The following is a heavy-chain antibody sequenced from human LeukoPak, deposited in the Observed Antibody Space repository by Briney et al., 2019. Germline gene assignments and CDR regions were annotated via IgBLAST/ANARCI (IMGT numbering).Heavy chain of an antibody. CDR2: ISYGGSYK. CDR1: GFTFSSYA. D-gene: IGHD6-13*01. J-gene: IGHJ4*02. V-gene: IGHV3-30*04. Sequence: PGGSLRLSCAASGFTFSSYAMHWVRQAPGKGLEWVAVISYGGSYKYYADSEKGRFTISRDNSKNKLYQQMNSLRAEDTAVYYCAKDISGSWSIDYWGQGTLVTVSS. CDR3: AKDISGSWSIDY.